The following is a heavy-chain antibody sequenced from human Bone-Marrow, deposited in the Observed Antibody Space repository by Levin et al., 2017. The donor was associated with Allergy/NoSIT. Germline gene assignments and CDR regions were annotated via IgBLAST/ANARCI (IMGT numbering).Heavy chain of an antibody. Sequence: PGGSLRLSCEASGFMFSTYAMSWVRQAPGKGLEWVAGISSNGGMTHYADSVKGRFSISRDTSKNTVYLQMDTLRVDDTAIYYCAKDQSPQWFGELFPRYFFDNWGQGTLVTVSS. CDR1: GFMFSTYA. V-gene: IGHV3-23*01. J-gene: IGHJ4*02. CDR3: AKDQSPQWFGELFPRYFFDN. D-gene: IGHD3-10*01. CDR2: ISSNGGMT.